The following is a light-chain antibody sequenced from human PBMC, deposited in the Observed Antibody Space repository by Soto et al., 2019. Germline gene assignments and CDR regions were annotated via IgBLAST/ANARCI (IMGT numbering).Light chain of an antibody. CDR2: DAS. Sequence: DIQMTQSPSTLSASVGDGVTITCRASQNSSVWLAWYQQRPGKAPKFLIYDASNLETGVSSRFSGSGSGTEFTLTIRSLQPDDFATYNCQQYDSSSPTFGQGTKLEIK. CDR1: QNSSVW. CDR3: QQYDSSSPT. J-gene: IGKJ2*01. V-gene: IGKV1-5*01.